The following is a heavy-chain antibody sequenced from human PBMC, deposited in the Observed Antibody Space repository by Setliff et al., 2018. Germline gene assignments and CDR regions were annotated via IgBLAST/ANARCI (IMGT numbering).Heavy chain of an antibody. CDR3: ARFRDDSSGWYGTNYFEY. J-gene: IGHJ4*02. CDR1: GYTFTSFD. V-gene: IGHV1-8*02. Sequence: GASVKVSCKASGYTFTSFDINWVRQATGQGLEWMGWMNPNSGNTGYAQKLQGRVTMTRNTSISTAYMELSSLRSEDTAVYYCARFRDDSSGWYGTNYFEYWGQGTLVTVSS. D-gene: IGHD6-19*01. CDR2: MNPNSGNT.